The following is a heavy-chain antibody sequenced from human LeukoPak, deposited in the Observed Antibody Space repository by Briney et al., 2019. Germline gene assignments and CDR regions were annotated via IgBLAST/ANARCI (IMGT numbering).Heavy chain of an antibody. CDR1: GFTFSSYA. CDR3: ARATVDRDY. V-gene: IGHV3-23*01. CDR2: ISGSASAT. Sequence: PGGSLRLSCAASGFTFSSYAMSWVRQAPGKGLEWVSGISGSASATYYADSVKGRFTISRHNSKNTLYLQMNSLRAEDTAVYYCARATVDRDYWGQGTLVTVSS. D-gene: IGHD4-23*01. J-gene: IGHJ4*02.